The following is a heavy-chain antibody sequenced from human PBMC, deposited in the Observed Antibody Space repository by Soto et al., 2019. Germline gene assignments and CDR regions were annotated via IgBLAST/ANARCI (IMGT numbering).Heavy chain of an antibody. CDR3: ARLRGETTARTMFDY. Sequence: SETLSLTCTVSGGSISSGGYYWSWLRQHPGKGLEWIGYIHYSGSTDYNPSLKSRVTISVDTSKNQFSLKLSSVTAADTAVYFCARLRGETTARTMFDYWGQGTLVTVSS. CDR1: GGSISSGGYY. CDR2: IHYSGST. J-gene: IGHJ4*02. V-gene: IGHV4-31*02. D-gene: IGHD1-1*01.